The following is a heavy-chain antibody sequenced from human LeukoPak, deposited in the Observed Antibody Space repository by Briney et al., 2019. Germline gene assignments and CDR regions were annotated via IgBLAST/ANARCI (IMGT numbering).Heavy chain of an antibody. Sequence: SETLSLTCTFSGGSISSYYWSWIRQPPGKGLEGIGYIYYSGSTNYNPSLKSRVTISVDTSKNQFSLKLSSVTAADTAVYYCARGKVVPAAFDYWGQGTLVTVSS. J-gene: IGHJ4*02. CDR2: IYYSGST. CDR1: GGSISSYY. CDR3: ARGKVVPAAFDY. V-gene: IGHV4-59*01. D-gene: IGHD2-2*01.